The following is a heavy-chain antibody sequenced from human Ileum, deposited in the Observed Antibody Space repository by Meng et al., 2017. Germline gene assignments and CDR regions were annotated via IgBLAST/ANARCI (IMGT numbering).Heavy chain of an antibody. D-gene: IGHD2-8*01. J-gene: IGHJ5*02. CDR1: GFSFSTVEVV. CDR2: INRDDEK. Sequence: GPKLQNPMHTLTLPGTFSGFSFSTVEVVLGWFRKAPGQALKWLVMINRDDEKRFSPSLNTRLIITKNSTKSQVILTMTNMDPVETATYYWARGRVGTWCFGPWGQGVLVTVSS. V-gene: IGHV2-5*02. CDR3: ARGRVGTWCFGP.